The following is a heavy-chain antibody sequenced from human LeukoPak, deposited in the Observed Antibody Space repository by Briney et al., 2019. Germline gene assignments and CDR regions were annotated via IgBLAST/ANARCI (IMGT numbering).Heavy chain of an antibody. D-gene: IGHD3-9*01. CDR2: IIPIFGTA. CDR1: GGTFSSYA. J-gene: IGHJ4*02. V-gene: IGHV1-69*05. Sequence: SVKVSCKASGGTFSSYAISWVRQAPGQGLEWMGGIIPIFGTANYAQKFQGRVTMTTDTSTSTAYMELRSLRSDDTAVYYCARVSPNYDILTGSLQFDYWGQGTLVTVSS. CDR3: ARVSPNYDILTGSLQFDY.